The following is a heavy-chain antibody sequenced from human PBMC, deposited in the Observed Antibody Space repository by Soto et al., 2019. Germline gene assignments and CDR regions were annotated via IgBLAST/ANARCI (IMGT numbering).Heavy chain of an antibody. J-gene: IGHJ4*02. V-gene: IGHV4-31*03. CDR2: IYYSGST. Sequence: SETLSLTCTVSGGSISSGGYYWSWIRQHPGKGLEWIGYIYYSGSTYYNPSLKSRVTISVDTSKNQFSLKLSSVTAADTAVYYCARRVLSSSHFDYWGQGTLVTVSS. CDR1: GGSISSGGYY. CDR3: ARRVLSSSHFDY. D-gene: IGHD6-6*01.